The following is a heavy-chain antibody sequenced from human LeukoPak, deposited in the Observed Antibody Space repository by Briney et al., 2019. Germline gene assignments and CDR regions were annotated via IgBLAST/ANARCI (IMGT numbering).Heavy chain of an antibody. J-gene: IGHJ6*02. CDR2: VYPGGFT. CDR1: GFTVPSNY. V-gene: IGHV3-66*01. D-gene: IGHD3-10*01. Sequence: GGSLRLSCQVSGFTVPSNYMSWVRQAPGKGREGVSVVYPGGFTDHADSVKGRFTISRDTSKNTVYFQMNNLRAEDTAVYYCTIGGVIWRMDVWGQGTTVAVSS. CDR3: TIGGVIWRMDV.